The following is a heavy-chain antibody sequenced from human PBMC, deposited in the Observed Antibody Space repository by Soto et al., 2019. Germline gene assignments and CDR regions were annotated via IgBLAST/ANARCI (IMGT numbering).Heavy chain of an antibody. CDR1: GFTFSGSA. Sequence: LRLSCAASGFTFSGSAMHWVRQASGKGLEWVGRIRSKANSYATAYAASVKGRFTISRDDSKNTAYLQMNSLKTEDTAVYYCTARILTGYTYYYYGMDVWGQGTTVTVSS. V-gene: IGHV3-73*01. D-gene: IGHD3-9*01. J-gene: IGHJ6*02. CDR2: IRSKANSYAT. CDR3: TARILTGYTYYYYGMDV.